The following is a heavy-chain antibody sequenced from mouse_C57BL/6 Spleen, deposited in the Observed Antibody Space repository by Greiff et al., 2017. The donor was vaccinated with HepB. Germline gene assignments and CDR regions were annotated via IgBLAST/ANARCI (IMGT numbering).Heavy chain of an antibody. V-gene: IGHV2-6*03. CDR1: GFSLTSYG. CDR3: AGYDYDEGYFDV. D-gene: IGHD2-4*01. J-gene: IGHJ1*03. Sequence: VKLQESGPGLVAPSQSLSITCTVSGFSLTSYGVHWVRQPPGKGLEWLVVIWSDGSTTYNSALKSRLSISKDNSKSQVFLKMNSLQTDDTAMYYCAGYDYDEGYFDVWGTGTTVTVSS. CDR2: IWSDGST.